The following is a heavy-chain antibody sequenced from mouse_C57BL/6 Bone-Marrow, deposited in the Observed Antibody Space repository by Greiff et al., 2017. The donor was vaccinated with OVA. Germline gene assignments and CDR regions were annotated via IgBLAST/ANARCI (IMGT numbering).Heavy chain of an antibody. D-gene: IGHD1-1*01. Sequence: QVQLQQSGAELARPGASVKMSCKASGYTFTSYTMHWVKQRPGPGLEWIGYINPSRGYTKYNQKFKDKATLTADKSSSTAYMQLSSLTSEDSAVYYCHNYYGISFDVWGTGTTVTVPS. CDR3: HNYYGISFDV. J-gene: IGHJ1*03. CDR2: INPSRGYT. V-gene: IGHV1-4*01. CDR1: GYTFTSYT.